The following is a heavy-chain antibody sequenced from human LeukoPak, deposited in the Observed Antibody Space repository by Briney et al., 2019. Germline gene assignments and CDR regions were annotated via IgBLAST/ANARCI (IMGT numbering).Heavy chain of an antibody. V-gene: IGHV3-9*01. Sequence: SLRLSCAASGFTFDDYAMHWVRPAPGKGLEWVSGISWKSGSIGYADSVKGRFTISRDNAKNSLYLQMNSLRAEDTALYSKGGKQLVTSFDYWGQGTLVTVSS. CDR2: ISWKSGSI. CDR1: GFTFDDYA. CDR3: GGKQLVTSFDY. J-gene: IGHJ4*02. D-gene: IGHD6-6*01.